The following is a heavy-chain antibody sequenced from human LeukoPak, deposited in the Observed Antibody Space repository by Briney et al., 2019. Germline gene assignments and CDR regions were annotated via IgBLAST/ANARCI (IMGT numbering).Heavy chain of an antibody. D-gene: IGHD5-24*01. J-gene: IGHJ3*02. CDR3: ARPVDMGTLEKPFDT. Sequence: GESLQISCKGSGYSFTSYWIGWVRQMPGKGLEWMGIIYPGDSGTRYSPSSQGQVTISADKSISTAYLQWSSLKASDTAMYFCARPVDMGTLEKPFDTWGQGTMVTVSS. CDR2: IYPGDSGT. V-gene: IGHV5-51*01. CDR1: GYSFTSYW.